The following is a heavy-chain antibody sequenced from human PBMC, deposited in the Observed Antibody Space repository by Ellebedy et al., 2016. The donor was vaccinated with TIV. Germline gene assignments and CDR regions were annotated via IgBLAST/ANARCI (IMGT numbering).Heavy chain of an antibody. J-gene: IGHJ4*02. CDR3: ACTSSTSGQSY. CDR1: GGSISSYY. D-gene: IGHD2-2*01. V-gene: IGHV4-4*07. Sequence: SETLSLXCTVSGGSISSYYWSWIRQPAGKGLEWIGRIYTSGSTNYNPSLKSRVTMSVDTSKNQFSLKLSSVTAADTAVYYWACTSSTSGQSYWGQGTLVTVSS. CDR2: IYTSGST.